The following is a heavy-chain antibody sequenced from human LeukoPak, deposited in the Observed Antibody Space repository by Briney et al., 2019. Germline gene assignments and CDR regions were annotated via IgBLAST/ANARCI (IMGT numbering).Heavy chain of an antibody. Sequence: PGGSLRLSCAASGFTFSSYSMNWVRQAPGKGLEWVSYMSNSGGTIYYAESVEGRFAMSRDNTKNSLYLQMNSLRAEDTAVYYCARDSGGGNFDFWGQGTVVTVSS. J-gene: IGHJ4*02. CDR1: GFTFSSYS. V-gene: IGHV3-48*04. D-gene: IGHD4-23*01. CDR2: MSNSGGTI. CDR3: ARDSGGGNFDF.